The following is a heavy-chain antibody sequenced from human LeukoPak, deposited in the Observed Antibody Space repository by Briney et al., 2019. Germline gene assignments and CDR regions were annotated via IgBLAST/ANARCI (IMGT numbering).Heavy chain of an antibody. J-gene: IGHJ4*02. CDR3: ARGDITAPNY. Sequence: GRSLRLSCAASGFTFSSYSMHWVRQAPGKGLEWVSSISSSSSYIYYGDSVKGRFTMSRDNAKNSLYLRMNSLRAEDTAVYYCARGDITAPNYWGQGTLVTVSS. V-gene: IGHV3-21*01. CDR1: GFTFSSYS. D-gene: IGHD6-13*01. CDR2: ISSSSSYI.